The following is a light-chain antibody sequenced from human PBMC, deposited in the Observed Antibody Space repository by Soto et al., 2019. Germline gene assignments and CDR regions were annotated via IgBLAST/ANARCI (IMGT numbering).Light chain of an antibody. Sequence: EIFMTQSPATLSLSPVEIATLSCRASQSVSSYLAWYQQKPGQAPRLLIYDASNRATGIPARFSGSGSGTDFTLTISSLEPEDFAVYYCQQRSNWITFGQGTRLEIK. CDR1: QSVSSY. CDR3: QQRSNWIT. V-gene: IGKV3-11*01. CDR2: DAS. J-gene: IGKJ5*01.